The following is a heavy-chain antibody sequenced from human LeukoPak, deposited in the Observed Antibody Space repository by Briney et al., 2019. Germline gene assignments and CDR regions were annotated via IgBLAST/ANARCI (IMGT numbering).Heavy chain of an antibody. CDR2: ISWDSGSI. CDR1: GFTFDDYA. CDR3: AKGNWFDP. Sequence: GGSLRLSCAASGFTFDDYAMHWVRQAPGKGLEWVSGISWDSGSIGYADSVKGRFTISRDNAKNSLYLQMNSLRAEDTALYYCAKGNWFDPWGQGTLVTVSS. V-gene: IGHV3-9*01. J-gene: IGHJ5*02.